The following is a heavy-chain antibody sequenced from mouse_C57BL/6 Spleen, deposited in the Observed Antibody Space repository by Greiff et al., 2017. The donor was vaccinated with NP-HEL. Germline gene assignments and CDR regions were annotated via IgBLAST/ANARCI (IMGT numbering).Heavy chain of an antibody. Sequence: QVQLQQPGAELVMPGASVKLSCKASGYTFTNYWMHWVKQRPGQGLEWIGEIDPSDSSTNYNQKFKGKSTLTVDKSSSTAYMQLSSLTSEDSAVYYCARTYYYGYMDYWGQGTSVTVSS. CDR2: IDPSDSST. CDR3: ARTYYYGYMDY. D-gene: IGHD1-1*01. J-gene: IGHJ4*01. CDR1: GYTFTNYW. V-gene: IGHV1-69*01.